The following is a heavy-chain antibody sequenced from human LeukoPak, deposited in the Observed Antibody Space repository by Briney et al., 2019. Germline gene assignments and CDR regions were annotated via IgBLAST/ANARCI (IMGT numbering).Heavy chain of an antibody. CDR1: GDSISIYQ. Sequence: SETLSLTCTVSGDSISIYQWSWIRQPPGQGLVWIGYIYYSGSTSYNPSLKSRVTISVDTSKNQFSLILSSVTAADTAVYYCATLQLHPKHGQFDYWGQGTLVTVSS. D-gene: IGHD1-1*01. V-gene: IGHV4-59*01. CDR2: IYYSGST. J-gene: IGHJ4*02. CDR3: ATLQLHPKHGQFDY.